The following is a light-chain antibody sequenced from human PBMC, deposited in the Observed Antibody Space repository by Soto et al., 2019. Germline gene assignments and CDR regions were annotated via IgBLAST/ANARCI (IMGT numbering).Light chain of an antibody. CDR1: QGISSF. Sequence: ITLTQSPSSLSASVGDSVTITCRASQGISSFLAWYQQKPGKAPKLLIYAASTLQSGVPSRFSGSGSGTDFTLTISSLQPEDFATYFCQQLNSYPITFGQGTRLEIK. CDR3: QQLNSYPIT. V-gene: IGKV1-9*01. CDR2: AAS. J-gene: IGKJ5*01.